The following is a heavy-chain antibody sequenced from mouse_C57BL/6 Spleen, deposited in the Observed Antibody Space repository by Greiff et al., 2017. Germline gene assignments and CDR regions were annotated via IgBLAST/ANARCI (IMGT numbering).Heavy chain of an antibody. D-gene: IGHD2-2*01. CDR3: ARHFLYGYDEHYAMHY. Sequence: VMLVESGPGLVAPSQSLSITCTVSGFSLTSYGVHWVRQPPGKGLEWLVVIWSDGSTTYNSALKSRLSISQDNSKSQVFLKMNSLQTDDTAMYYFARHFLYGYDEHYAMHYWGQGTLVTVSS. CDR2: IWSDGST. CDR1: GFSLTSYG. J-gene: IGHJ4*01. V-gene: IGHV2-6-1*01.